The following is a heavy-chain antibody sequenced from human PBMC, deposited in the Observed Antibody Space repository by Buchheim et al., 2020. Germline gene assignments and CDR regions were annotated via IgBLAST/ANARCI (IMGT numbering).Heavy chain of an antibody. J-gene: IGHJ4*02. Sequence: EVQLVESGGGLVNPGGSLRLSCAVSGFTFSSAWMSWVRQSPGKGLEWVGLIKSKTDGGTTDYAAPVKGRFTISRADSEHTLYLQMSNLKTEDTAVYYCATAPGFYDSAPFDFWGQGT. CDR2: IKSKTDGGTT. V-gene: IGHV3-15*01. D-gene: IGHD3-22*01. CDR1: GFTFSSAW. CDR3: ATAPGFYDSAPFDF.